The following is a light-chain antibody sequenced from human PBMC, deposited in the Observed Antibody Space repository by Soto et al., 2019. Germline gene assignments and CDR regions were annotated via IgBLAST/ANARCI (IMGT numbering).Light chain of an antibody. J-gene: IGKJ1*01. V-gene: IGKV3-15*01. CDR3: QQFYNWPRT. CDR2: GAS. CDR1: QSVSSN. Sequence: EIVMTQSPGTLSVSPGERATLSCRASQSVSSNLAWYQQKPGQAPRLLIYGASTRATGIPARFSGSGSETEFTLTISSLQPDDFAVYYWQQFYNWPRTFGQGTKVEIK.